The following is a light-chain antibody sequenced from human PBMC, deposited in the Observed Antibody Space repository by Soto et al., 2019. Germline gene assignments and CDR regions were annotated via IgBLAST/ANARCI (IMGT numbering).Light chain of an antibody. CDR3: QHYNSYPWT. CDR1: QTLWTR. Sequence: DIQMTQSPSTLSASGGDRVTITCRASQTLWTRLDWYQQKSGKAPSLLIYEASNVESGVPSRFSGSGSGTEFTLTISSLRPDDFATYYCQHYNSYPWTFGQGTKVDIK. CDR2: EAS. J-gene: IGKJ1*01. V-gene: IGKV1-5*01.